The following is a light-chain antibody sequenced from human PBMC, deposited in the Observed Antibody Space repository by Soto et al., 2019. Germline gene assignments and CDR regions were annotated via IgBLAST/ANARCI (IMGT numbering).Light chain of an antibody. V-gene: IGLV4-69*01. CDR3: QTWGNGIRV. CDR2: LNSDGSH. Sequence: QPVLTQSPSASASLGASVRLTCTLSSGQRSYTIAWHQQQPERAPRFLMKLNSDGSHTKGDGIPDRFSGSSSGAERYLTISSLQSEDEADYYCQTWGNGIRVFGGGTKLTVL. CDR1: SGQRSYT. J-gene: IGLJ3*02.